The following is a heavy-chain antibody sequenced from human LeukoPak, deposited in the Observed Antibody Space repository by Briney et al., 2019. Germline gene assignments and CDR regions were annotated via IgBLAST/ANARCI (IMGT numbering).Heavy chain of an antibody. V-gene: IGHV3-30-3*01. Sequence: GGSLRLSCAASGFTFSSYAMHWVRQAPGKGLEWVAVISYDGSNKYYADSVKGRFTISRDNSKNTLYLQMNGLRAEDTAVYYCARDSPSSGPIPNAWGQGTLVTVSS. CDR3: ARDSPSSGPIPNA. CDR2: ISYDGSNK. CDR1: GFTFSSYA. J-gene: IGHJ4*02. D-gene: IGHD5-12*01.